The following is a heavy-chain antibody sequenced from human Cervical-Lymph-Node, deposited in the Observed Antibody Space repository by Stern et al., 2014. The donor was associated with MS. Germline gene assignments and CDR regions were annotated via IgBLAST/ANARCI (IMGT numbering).Heavy chain of an antibody. CDR1: GDTFGTYT. CDR2: IIPMFGTA. Sequence: VQLLESGAEVRKPGSSGKVSCKASGDTFGTYTFSWVRQAPGQGLEWLGGIIPMFGTANYAQKFQGTVTITADESTNTAYMELSSLRSEDTAVYYCVREGKGRDGYNNPFDYWGQGTLVTVSS. CDR3: VREGKGRDGYNNPFDY. V-gene: IGHV1-69*01. D-gene: IGHD5-24*01. J-gene: IGHJ4*02.